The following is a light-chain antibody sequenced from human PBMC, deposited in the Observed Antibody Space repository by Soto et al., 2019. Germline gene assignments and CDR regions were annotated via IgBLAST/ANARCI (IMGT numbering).Light chain of an antibody. J-gene: IGKJ4*01. V-gene: IGKV3-15*01. CDR3: QQYNNWPPLT. CDR1: QSVSSN. CDR2: GAS. Sequence: EIVMTQSPATLSVSPGERATLSCRASQSVSSNLAWYQQKPGQAPRLLIYGASTRATGIPARFSGSRSGTEFTPTISSLQSEDFAVYYCQQYNNWPPLTFGGGTKVEIK.